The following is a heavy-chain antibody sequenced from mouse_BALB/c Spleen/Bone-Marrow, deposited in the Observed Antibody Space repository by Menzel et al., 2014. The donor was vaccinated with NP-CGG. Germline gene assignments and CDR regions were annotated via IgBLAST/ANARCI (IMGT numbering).Heavy chain of an antibody. CDR3: ARDRGYDGDAMDY. Sequence: LMESGPGLVAPSQSLSITCTVSGFSLTGYGVNWVRQPPGKGLEWLGMIWGDGSTDYNSALKSRLSISKDNSKSQVFLKMNSLQTDDTARYYCARDRGYDGDAMDYWGQGTSVTVSS. V-gene: IGHV2-6-7*01. J-gene: IGHJ4*01. CDR2: IWGDGST. D-gene: IGHD2-2*01. CDR1: GFSLTGYG.